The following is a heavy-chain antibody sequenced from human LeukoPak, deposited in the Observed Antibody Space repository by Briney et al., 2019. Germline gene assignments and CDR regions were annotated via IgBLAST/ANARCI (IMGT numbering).Heavy chain of an antibody. V-gene: IGHV4-59*01. D-gene: IGHD4-17*01. CDR1: GDSISSYY. CDR2: IYKSGST. Sequence: TSETLSLTCTVSGDSISSYYWSWIRQPPVKGLEWIGYIYKSGSTNYNPSLKSRVTISVDTSKNQFSLKLSSVTAADTAVYYCARGPDYGDDARPDYYYYGMDVWGQGTTVTVSS. J-gene: IGHJ6*02. CDR3: ARGPDYGDDARPDYYYYGMDV.